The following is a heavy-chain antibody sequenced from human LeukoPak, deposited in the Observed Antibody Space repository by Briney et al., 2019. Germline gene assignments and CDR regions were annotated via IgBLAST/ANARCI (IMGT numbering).Heavy chain of an antibody. CDR2: ISSNGGST. J-gene: IGHJ3*02. CDR1: GFTFSSYA. CDR3: AREIFNGFDI. Sequence: GGSLRLSCSASGFTFSSYAMHWVRQAPGKGLEYVSAISSNGGSTYYADSVKGRFTISRDNSKNTLLLQMNSLRAEDTAVYYCAREIFNGFDIWGQGTMVTVSS. V-gene: IGHV3-64*04.